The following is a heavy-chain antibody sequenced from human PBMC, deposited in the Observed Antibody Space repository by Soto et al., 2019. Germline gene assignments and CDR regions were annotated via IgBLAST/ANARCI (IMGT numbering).Heavy chain of an antibody. CDR2: INSDGSST. Sequence: GGSLRLSCAASGFTLRSYWIHWVRQAPGKGLVWVSRINSDGSSTNYADSVKGRFTISRDNAKNTLYLQMNSLRAEDTAVYYCARDNKGFDYWGPGTLVTVSS. V-gene: IGHV3-74*01. J-gene: IGHJ4*02. CDR1: GFTLRSYW. CDR3: ARDNKGFDY.